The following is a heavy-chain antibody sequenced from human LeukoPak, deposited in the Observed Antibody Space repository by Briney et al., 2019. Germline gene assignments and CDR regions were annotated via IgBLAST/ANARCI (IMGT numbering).Heavy chain of an antibody. CDR3: AREDGYCSGGNCYSYFDS. Sequence: GGSLRLSCAASGFTFGHFWMSWVRQAPGKGLEWVAYIKKTGSETYYVDSVKGRFTITRDNTRNSLFLQMYSLRAEDTAMYFCAREDGYCSGGNCYSYFDSWGQGTLVTVPS. CDR1: GFTFGHFW. D-gene: IGHD2-15*01. V-gene: IGHV3-7*01. J-gene: IGHJ4*02. CDR2: IKKTGSET.